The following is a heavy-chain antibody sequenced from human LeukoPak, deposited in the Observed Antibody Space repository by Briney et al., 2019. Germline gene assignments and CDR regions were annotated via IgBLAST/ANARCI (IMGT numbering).Heavy chain of an antibody. V-gene: IGHV4-31*03. CDR3: ARFPRGSYVN. CDR1: GYSISSGGYY. CDR2: IYYSGST. J-gene: IGHJ4*02. Sequence: PSETLSLTCTVSGYSISSGGYYWSWIRQHPGKGLEWIGYIYYSGSTYYNPSLKSRVTISVDTSKNQFSLKLSSVTAADTAVYYCARFPRGSYVNWGQGTLVTVSS. D-gene: IGHD5-18*01.